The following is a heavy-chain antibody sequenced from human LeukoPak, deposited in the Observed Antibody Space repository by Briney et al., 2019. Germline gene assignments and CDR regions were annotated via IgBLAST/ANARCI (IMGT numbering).Heavy chain of an antibody. J-gene: IGHJ4*02. V-gene: IGHV3-7*04. CDR2: IKQDGSEK. CDR1: GFTFSSYW. Sequence: QPGGSLRLSCEASGFTFSSYWMSWVRQAPGKGLEWVANIKQDGSEKYYVDSVKGRFTISRDNAKNSLYLEMNSLRAEDTAVYYCARERYFDYWGQGTLVTVSS. CDR3: ARERYFDY.